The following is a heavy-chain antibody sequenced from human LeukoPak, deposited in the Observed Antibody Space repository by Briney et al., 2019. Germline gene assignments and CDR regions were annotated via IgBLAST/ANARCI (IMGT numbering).Heavy chain of an antibody. V-gene: IGHV4-4*07. Sequence: SETLSLTCTVSGGSIITYWWDWIRQPAGKGLEWIGRIYPSGSTDYNPSLKGRVTMSIETSKNQFSLSLTSVTAADTAVYYCARGPTTDYASGSFNSWGQGTLVTVSS. CDR3: ARGPTTDYASGSFNS. CDR2: IYPSGST. D-gene: IGHD3-10*01. J-gene: IGHJ4*02. CDR1: GGSIITYW.